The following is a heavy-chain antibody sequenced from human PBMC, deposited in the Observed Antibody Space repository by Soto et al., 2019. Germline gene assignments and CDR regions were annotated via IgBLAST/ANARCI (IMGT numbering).Heavy chain of an antibody. CDR1: GYTFTSYA. J-gene: IGHJ4*02. V-gene: IGHV1-3*01. D-gene: IGHD3-22*01. Sequence: ASVKVSCKASGYTFTSYAIHWVRQAPGQGLEWMGWISPYNGHTNYAQKLQGRVTMTTDTSASTVYLDLSSLSSEDTAFYYCARTGHSGSYDYWGQGTLVTVSS. CDR3: ARTGHSGSYDY. CDR2: ISPYNGHT.